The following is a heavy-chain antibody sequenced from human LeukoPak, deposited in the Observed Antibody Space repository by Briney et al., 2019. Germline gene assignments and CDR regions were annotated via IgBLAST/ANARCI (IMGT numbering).Heavy chain of an antibody. CDR3: ARECHGDQGYGMDV. CDR1: GFTFSSYT. V-gene: IGHV3-21*01. Sequence: PGGSLRLSCAASGFTFSSYTMTWVRQAPVKGLEWVSYISSGSNYIYYADSEKGRFTISRDNAKNPLYLQMNSLRAEDTAVYYCARECHGDQGYGMDVWGQGTTVTVSS. D-gene: IGHD4-17*01. J-gene: IGHJ6*02. CDR2: ISSGSNYI.